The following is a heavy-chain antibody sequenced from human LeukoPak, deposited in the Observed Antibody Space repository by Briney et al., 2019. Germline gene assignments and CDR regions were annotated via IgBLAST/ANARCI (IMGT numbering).Heavy chain of an antibody. CDR1: GLSVRGSY. CDR2: IYSGDRT. CDR3: TRDLTGTTWSENDY. V-gene: IGHV3-53*01. Sequence: GGSLRLSCVASGLSVRGSYMSWVRQAPGKGLEWVSVIYSGDRTYYADSVKGRFTISRDTSKNTLYLQMNNLRAEDTAMYYCTRDLTGTTWSENDYWGQGDLVTISS. D-gene: IGHD6-13*01. J-gene: IGHJ4*02.